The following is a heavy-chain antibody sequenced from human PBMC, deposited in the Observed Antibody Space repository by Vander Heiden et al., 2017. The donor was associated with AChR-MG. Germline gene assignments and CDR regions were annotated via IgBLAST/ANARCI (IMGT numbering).Heavy chain of an antibody. D-gene: IGHD6-19*01. V-gene: IGHV4-39*01. CDR2: IYYSGST. J-gene: IGHJ3*02. Sequence: QLQLQESGPGLVKPSETLSLTCTVSGGPISSSSYYWGWPRQPPGKGLEWIGSIYYSGSTYYNPSLKSRVTISVDTSKNQFSLKLSSVTAADTAVYYCARRAVAGTRGAFDIWGQGTMVTVSS. CDR1: GGPISSSSYY. CDR3: ARRAVAGTRGAFDI.